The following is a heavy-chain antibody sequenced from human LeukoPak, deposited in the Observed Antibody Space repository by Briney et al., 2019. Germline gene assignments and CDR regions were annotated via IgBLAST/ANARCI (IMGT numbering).Heavy chain of an antibody. J-gene: IGHJ4*02. V-gene: IGHV1-46*01. CDR2: INPSGGST. CDR1: GYTFTSYY. Sequence: ASVKVSCKASGYTFTSYYMHWVRQAPGQGLEWMGIINPSGGSTSYAQKFQGRVTMARDTSTSTVYMELSSLRSEDTAVYYCAREDVRANGVFDWGQGTLVTVSS. D-gene: IGHD2-8*01. CDR3: AREDVRANGVFD.